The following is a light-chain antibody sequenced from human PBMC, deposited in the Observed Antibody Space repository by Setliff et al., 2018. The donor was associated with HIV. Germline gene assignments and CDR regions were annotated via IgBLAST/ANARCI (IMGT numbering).Light chain of an antibody. CDR3: CSYRSSDTLG. CDR2: QAS. Sequence: QSALAQPASVSGSPGQSITISCTGTSGDVGRYNLVSWYQQQPGKPPKLMIYQASKRPSGVSARFAGSKFGNTASLTISGLQDEDEAYYYCCSYRSSDTLGFGGGTKGTVL. J-gene: IGLJ2*01. V-gene: IGLV2-14*02. CDR1: SGDVGRYNL.